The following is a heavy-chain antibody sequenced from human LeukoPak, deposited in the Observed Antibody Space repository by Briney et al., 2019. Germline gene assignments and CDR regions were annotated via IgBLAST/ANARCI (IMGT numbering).Heavy chain of an antibody. D-gene: IGHD3-22*01. V-gene: IGHV1-69*05. J-gene: IGHJ4*02. CDR3: ATVALLRGSSGYYYYFDY. CDR1: GGTFSSYA. CDR2: IIPIFSTA. Sequence: SVKVSCKASGGTFSSYAISWVRQAPGQGLEWMGGIIPIFSTANYAQKFQGRVTITTDESTSTAYMELSSLRSEDTAVYYCATVALLRGSSGYYYYFDYWGQGTLVTVSS.